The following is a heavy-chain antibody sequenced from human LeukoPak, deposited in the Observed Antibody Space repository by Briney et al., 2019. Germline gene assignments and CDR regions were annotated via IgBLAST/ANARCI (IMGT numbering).Heavy chain of an antibody. Sequence: PGGSLRLSCAASGFTFSSSSMSWVRQAPGKGLEWVSIISGNGNTKYYADSVKGRFTISRDNSKNTLYLQMNSLRVEDTAIYYCAKRVPYSSSAVYFDYWGQGTLVTVSS. CDR1: GFTFSSSS. J-gene: IGHJ4*02. CDR2: ISGNGNTK. V-gene: IGHV3-23*01. D-gene: IGHD6-6*01. CDR3: AKRVPYSSSAVYFDY.